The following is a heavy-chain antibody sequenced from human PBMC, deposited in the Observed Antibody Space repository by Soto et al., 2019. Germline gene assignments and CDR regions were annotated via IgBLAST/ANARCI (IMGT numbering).Heavy chain of an antibody. CDR2: ISYDGSNK. V-gene: IGHV3-30*03. Sequence: QVQLVESGGGVVQPGRSLRLSCAASGFPFTTYGMHWVREGPGKGLEWVAVISYDGSNKYYADSVKGGFTISRDNSKNTLYLQMNSLRPEDTALYYCVGGKYYFDYRGQGTLVTVSS. D-gene: IGHD3-10*01. CDR1: GFPFTTYG. J-gene: IGHJ4*02. CDR3: VGGKYYFDY.